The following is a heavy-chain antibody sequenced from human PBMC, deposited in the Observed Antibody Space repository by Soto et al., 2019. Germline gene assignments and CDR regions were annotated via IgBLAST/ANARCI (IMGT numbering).Heavy chain of an antibody. CDR1: GFTFGDYA. CDR3: TREEVGSGWYLAAWGQGNWFDP. CDR2: IRSKAYGGTT. V-gene: IGHV3-49*03. D-gene: IGHD6-19*01. Sequence: GGSLRLSCTASGFTFGDYAMSWFRQAPGKGLEWVGFIRSKAYGGTTEYAASVKGRFTISRDDSKSIAYLQMNSLKTEDTAVYYCTREEVGSGWYLAAWGQGNWFDPWGQGTLVTVSS. J-gene: IGHJ5*02.